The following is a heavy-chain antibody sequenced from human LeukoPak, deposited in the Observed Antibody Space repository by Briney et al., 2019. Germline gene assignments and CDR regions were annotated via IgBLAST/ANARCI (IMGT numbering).Heavy chain of an antibody. CDR2: ISAYNGNT. D-gene: IGHD6-19*01. J-gene: IGHJ4*02. V-gene: IGHV1-18*01. CDR1: GYTFTSYG. Sequence: ASVKVSCKASGYTFTSYGISWVRQAPGQGLEWMGWISAYNGNTNYAQKLQGRVTMTTDISTSTAYMELRSLRSDDTAVYYCARDMGYSSGWYERFDYWGQGTLVTVSS. CDR3: ARDMGYSSGWYERFDY.